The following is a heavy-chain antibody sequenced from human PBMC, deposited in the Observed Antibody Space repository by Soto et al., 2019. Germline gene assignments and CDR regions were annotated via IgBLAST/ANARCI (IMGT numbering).Heavy chain of an antibody. Sequence: QVQLVQSGAEVKKPGSSVKVSCKASGGTFSSYTISWVRQAPGQGLEWMGRIIPILGIANYAQKFQGRVTITADKSTSTAYMELSSLRSEDTAVYYCVSSASSSWYSFDYWGQGTLVTVSS. CDR1: GGTFSSYT. V-gene: IGHV1-69*02. J-gene: IGHJ4*02. CDR3: VSSASSSWYSFDY. D-gene: IGHD6-13*01. CDR2: IIPILGIA.